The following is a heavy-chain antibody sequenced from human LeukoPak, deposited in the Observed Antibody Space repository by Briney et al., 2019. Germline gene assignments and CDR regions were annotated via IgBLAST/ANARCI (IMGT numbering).Heavy chain of an antibody. J-gene: IGHJ6*03. V-gene: IGHV1-46*01. CDR2: INPSGGST. CDR1: GYTFTSYY. Sequence: ASVKVSCKASGYTFTSYYMHWVRQAPGQGLEWMGIINPSGGSTSYAQKFQGRVTMTRDTSISTAYMELSRLRSDDTAVYYCARGSGVGIVVVITTDYCYMDVWGKGTTVTVSS. CDR3: ARGSGVGIVVVITTDYCYMDV. D-gene: IGHD3-22*01.